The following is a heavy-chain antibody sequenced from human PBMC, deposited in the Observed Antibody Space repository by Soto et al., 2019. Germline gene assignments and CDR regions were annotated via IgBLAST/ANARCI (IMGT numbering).Heavy chain of an antibody. V-gene: IGHV4-59*08. J-gene: IGHJ1*01. CDR3: ARHGSSSWQEPPGVQH. Sequence: QVQLQESGPGLVKPSETLSLTCTVSGDSISSYYWSWIRQPPGKGLEWIGYIYYSGSTNYNPSLKSRVTISVDRSKTQFSLKLNSATAADTAVYYCARHGSSSWQEPPGVQHWDPGTLVTVSS. CDR2: IYYSGST. CDR1: GDSISSYY. D-gene: IGHD6-13*01.